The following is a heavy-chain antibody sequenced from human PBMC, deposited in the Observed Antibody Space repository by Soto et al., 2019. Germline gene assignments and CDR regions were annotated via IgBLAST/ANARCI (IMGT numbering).Heavy chain of an antibody. CDR1: GYPFTSYG. V-gene: IGHV1-18*01. Sequence: XPVKVACTASGYPFTSYGIVWVRQAPGQGLEWMGWISAYNGNTNYAQKLQGRVTMTTDTSTSTAYMELRSLRSDDTAVYYCATDGSTVVTPLFDYWRQATLVTVYS. D-gene: IGHD2-15*01. J-gene: IGHJ4*02. CDR2: ISAYNGNT. CDR3: ATDGSTVVTPLFDY.